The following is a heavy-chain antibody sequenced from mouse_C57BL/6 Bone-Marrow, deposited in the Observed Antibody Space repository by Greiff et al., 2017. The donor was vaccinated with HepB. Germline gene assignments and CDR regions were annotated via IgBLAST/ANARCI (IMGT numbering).Heavy chain of an antibody. CDR3: ARKWLLRGWYFDV. V-gene: IGHV1-4*01. Sequence: QVQLKQSGAELARPGASVKMSCKASGYTFTSYTMHWVKQRPGQGLEWIGYINPSSGYTKYNKKFKDKATLTADKSSSTAYMQLSSLTSEDSAVYYCARKWLLRGWYFDVWGTGTTVTVSS. CDR2: INPSSGYT. J-gene: IGHJ1*03. D-gene: IGHD2-3*01. CDR1: GYTFTSYT.